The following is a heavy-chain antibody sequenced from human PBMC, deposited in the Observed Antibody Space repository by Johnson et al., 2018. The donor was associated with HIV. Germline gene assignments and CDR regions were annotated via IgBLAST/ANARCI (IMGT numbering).Heavy chain of an antibody. Sequence: QVQLVESGGGVVQPGRSLRLSCAASGFTFSSYAMHWVRQAPGKGLEWVAVISYDGSNKYYADSVKGRFTISRDNSKNTLYLQMNSLRAEDTAVYYCAREGVWVKAFDIWGHGTMVTVSS. J-gene: IGHJ3*02. V-gene: IGHV3-30*04. CDR3: AREGVWVKAFDI. CDR2: ISYDGSNK. CDR1: GFTFSSYA. D-gene: IGHD1-26*01.